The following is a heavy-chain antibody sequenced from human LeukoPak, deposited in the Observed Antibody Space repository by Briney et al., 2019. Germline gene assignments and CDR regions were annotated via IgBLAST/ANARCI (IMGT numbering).Heavy chain of an antibody. CDR3: ARAVYVWGSYRYLDY. CDR1: LSTVTSSG. CDR2: ISGYNGNT. V-gene: IGHV1-18*01. Sequence: ASVKVSRKASLSTVTSSGISWVRQAPRQGLEWMGWISGYNGNTDYAQKLQGRVTMTTDTSTKTAYMEQRSLRSDDTAVYFCARAVYVWGSYRYLDYWGQGTLVTVSS. D-gene: IGHD3-16*02. J-gene: IGHJ4*02.